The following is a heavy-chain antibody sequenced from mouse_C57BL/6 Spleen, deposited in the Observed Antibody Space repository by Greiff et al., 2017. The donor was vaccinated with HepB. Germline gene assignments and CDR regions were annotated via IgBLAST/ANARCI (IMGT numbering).Heavy chain of an antibody. J-gene: IGHJ3*01. D-gene: IGHD2-2*01. CDR3: ARSALYYGYDVGFAY. V-gene: IGHV1-55*01. Sequence: QVQLQQPGAELVKPGASVKMSCKASGYTFTSYWITWVKQRPGQGLEWIGDIYPGSGSTNYNEKFKSKATLTVDTSSSTAYMQLSSLTAEDSAVYYCARSALYYGYDVGFAYWGQGTLVTVSA. CDR1: GYTFTSYW. CDR2: IYPGSGST.